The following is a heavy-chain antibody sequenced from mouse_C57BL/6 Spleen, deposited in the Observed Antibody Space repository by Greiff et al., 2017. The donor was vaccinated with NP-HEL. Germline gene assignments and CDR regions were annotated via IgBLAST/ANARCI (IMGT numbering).Heavy chain of an antibody. CDR1: GFTFSSYT. V-gene: IGHV5-9*01. J-gene: IGHJ2*01. CDR3: ARRYDYFDN. Sequence: EVKLMESGGGLVKPGGSLKLSCAASGFTFSSYTMSWVRQTPEKRLEWVATISGGGGNTYYPDSVKGRFTISRDNAKNTLYLQMSSLRSEDTALYYGARRYDYFDNWGQGTTLTVSP. CDR2: ISGGGGNT. D-gene: IGHD2-10*02.